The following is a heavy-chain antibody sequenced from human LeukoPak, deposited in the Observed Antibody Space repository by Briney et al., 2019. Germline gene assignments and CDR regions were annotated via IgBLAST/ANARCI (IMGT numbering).Heavy chain of an antibody. CDR1: GGSISSGRYY. J-gene: IGHJ4*02. D-gene: IGHD2-2*01. CDR3: ARLVQYCSSTSCPEGSFDY. CDR2: IYTSGST. Sequence: PSETLSLTCTVSGGSISSGRYYWSWIRQPAGKGLEWIGRIYTSGSTNYSPSLKRRVTISVDTSKNQFSLKLSSVTAADTAVYYCARLVQYCSSTSCPEGSFDYWGQGTLVTVSS. V-gene: IGHV4-61*02.